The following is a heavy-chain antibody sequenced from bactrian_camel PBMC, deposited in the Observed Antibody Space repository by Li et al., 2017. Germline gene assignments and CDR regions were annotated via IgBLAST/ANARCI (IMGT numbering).Heavy chain of an antibody. CDR1: IFGYGSYY. J-gene: IGHJ4*01. CDR2: IYTSGGST. CDR3: AASRGVASFSAMPYAY. Sequence: QLVESGGGLVQPGGSLTLFCAASIFGYGSYYMNWVRQAPGKGREGVAYIYTSGGSTYYVDSVKGRFTISQGNSKNSLYLQMNSLKPEDTAMYYCAASRGVASFSAMPYAYWGQGTQVTVS. D-gene: IGHD1*01. V-gene: IGHV3S28*01.